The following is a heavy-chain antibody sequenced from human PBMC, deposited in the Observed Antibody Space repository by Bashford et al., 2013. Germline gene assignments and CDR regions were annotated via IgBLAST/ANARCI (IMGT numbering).Heavy chain of an antibody. CDR2: MNPNSGNT. J-gene: IGHJ4*02. V-gene: IGHV1-8*01. D-gene: IGHD3-16*01. CDR3: ARDYGGKDV. CDR1: GYTFTSYD. Sequence: ASVKVSCKASGYTFTSYDINWVRQASGQGLEWMGWMNPNSGNTDYAQKFQGRVTMTRNTSISTAYMELSSLGSEDTAMYYCARDYGGKDVWGQGTLVTVSS.